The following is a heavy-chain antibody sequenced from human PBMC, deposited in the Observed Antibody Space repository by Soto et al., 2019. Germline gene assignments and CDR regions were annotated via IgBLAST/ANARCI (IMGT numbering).Heavy chain of an antibody. CDR2: ISSSSTSV. CDR3: ASGPYFEILTGYFDP. V-gene: IGHV3-48*04. D-gene: IGHD3-9*01. J-gene: IGHJ5*02. CDR1: GFTFSSYA. Sequence: EVQLLESGGGLVQPGGSLRLSCAASGFTFSSYAMTWVRQAPGKGLEWVSVISSSSTSVYYADSVKGRFTISRDNAKNSLYLQMNSLRAEDTAVYYCASGPYFEILTGYFDPWGQGTLVTVSS.